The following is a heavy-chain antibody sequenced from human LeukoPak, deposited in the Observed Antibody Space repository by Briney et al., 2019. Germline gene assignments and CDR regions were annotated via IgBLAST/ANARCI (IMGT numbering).Heavy chain of an antibody. CDR1: GFTFSTSA. V-gene: IGHV3-23*01. CDR3: AKDGHCSSTSRYTYDY. Sequence: GGSLRLSCAASGFTFSTSAMSWVRQAPGKGLEWVSAISGSGGSTYYAGSVKGRFTISRDNSKNTLYLQMNSLRAEDTAVYYCAKDGHCSSTSRYTYDYWGQGTLVTVSS. CDR2: ISGSGGST. D-gene: IGHD2-2*02. J-gene: IGHJ4*02.